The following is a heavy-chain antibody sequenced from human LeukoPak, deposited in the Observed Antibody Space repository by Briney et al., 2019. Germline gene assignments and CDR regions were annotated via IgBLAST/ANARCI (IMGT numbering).Heavy chain of an antibody. CDR1: GYTFTDYY. CDR3: ATVAVAGTPAKYNWFDP. Sequence: ASVKVSCKVSGYTFTDYYMHWVQQAPGKGLEWMGLVDPEDGETIYAEKFQGRVTITADTSTDTAYMELSSLRSEDTAVYYCATVAVAGTPAKYNWFDPWGQGTLVTASS. V-gene: IGHV1-69-2*01. J-gene: IGHJ5*02. CDR2: VDPEDGET. D-gene: IGHD6-19*01.